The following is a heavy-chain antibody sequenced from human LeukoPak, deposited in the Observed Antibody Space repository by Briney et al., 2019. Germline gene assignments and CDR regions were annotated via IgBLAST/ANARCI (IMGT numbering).Heavy chain of an antibody. D-gene: IGHD3-3*01. Sequence: GGSLRLSCEASGFKFSDYSMSWVRQAPGKGLEWVAGIGGSGGGTYYGDSVKGRITVSRDNSKNTVFLHMNNLSAEDTAVYFCAKDQEPRFLQTTFDHWGQGTLVTVSS. CDR3: AKDQEPRFLQTTFDH. J-gene: IGHJ4*02. CDR1: GFKFSDYS. CDR2: IGGSGGGT. V-gene: IGHV3-23*01.